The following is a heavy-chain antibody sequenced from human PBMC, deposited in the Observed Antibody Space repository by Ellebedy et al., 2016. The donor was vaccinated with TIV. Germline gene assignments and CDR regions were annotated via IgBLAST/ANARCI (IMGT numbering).Heavy chain of an antibody. V-gene: IGHV1-3*01. D-gene: IGHD1-7*01. CDR1: GNSFTGYA. Sequence: AASVKVSCKASGNSFTGYAVHWVRQAPGKSLEWMGWINPTNGHTQYSQKFQGRVTITRDTSASTAYMELSSLRSEDTAVYFCALNLETGTSWFDPWGQGTLVTVSS. CDR3: ALNLETGTSWFDP. J-gene: IGHJ5*02. CDR2: INPTNGHT.